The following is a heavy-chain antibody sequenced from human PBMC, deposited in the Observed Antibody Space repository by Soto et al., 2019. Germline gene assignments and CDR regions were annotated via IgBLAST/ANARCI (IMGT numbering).Heavy chain of an antibody. CDR3: ARERLGGYSYGKPDYYGMDV. V-gene: IGHV4-39*02. CDR1: PGTISSSSYY. CDR2: IYYSGST. D-gene: IGHD5-18*01. Sequence: SETLSLTCTPAPGTISSSSYYWGWIRQPPGKGLEWIGSIYYSGSTYYNPSLKSRVTISVDTSKNQFSLKLSSVTAADTAVYYCARERLGGYSYGKPDYYGMDVWGQGTTVTVSS. J-gene: IGHJ6*02.